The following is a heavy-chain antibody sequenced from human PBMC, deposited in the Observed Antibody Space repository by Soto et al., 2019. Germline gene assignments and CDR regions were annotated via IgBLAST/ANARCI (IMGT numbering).Heavy chain of an antibody. D-gene: IGHD6-19*01. CDR1: GYTFTSYA. CDR3: ARGVAGIGGWYFDL. CDR2: INAGNGNT. V-gene: IGHV1-3*01. J-gene: IGHJ2*01. Sequence: QVQLVQSGAEVKKPGASVKVSCKASGYTFTSYAMHWVRQAPGQRLEWMGWINAGNGNTKYSQKFQGRVTITRDTTASIAYMELSSLRSEDTAVYYCARGVAGIGGWYFDLWGRGTLVTVSS.